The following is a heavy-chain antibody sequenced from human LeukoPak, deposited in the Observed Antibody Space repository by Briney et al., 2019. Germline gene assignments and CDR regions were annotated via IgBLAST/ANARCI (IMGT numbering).Heavy chain of an antibody. CDR3: AREEIPTGYYDYVWGSYGRAFDI. J-gene: IGHJ3*02. CDR2: ISSSSYI. V-gene: IGHV3-21*01. Sequence: GGSLRLSCAASGFTFSSYSMNWVRQAPGKGLEWVSSISSSSYIYYADSVKGRFTISRDNAKNSLYLQMNSLRAEDTAVYYCAREEIPTGYYDYVWGSYGRAFDIWGQGTMVTVSS. D-gene: IGHD3-16*01. CDR1: GFTFSSYS.